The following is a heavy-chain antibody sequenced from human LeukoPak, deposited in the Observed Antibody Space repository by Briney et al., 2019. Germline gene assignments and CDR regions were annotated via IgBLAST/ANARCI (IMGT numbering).Heavy chain of an antibody. CDR1: GGSISSYY. CDR2: IYYSGST. Sequence: PSETLSLTCTVSGGSISSYYWSWIRQPPGKGLEWIGYIYYSGSTNYNPSLKSRVTISVDTSKNQFSLKLSSVTAADTAVYYCARDTSPYYYDSSGYRGQPGGPIDAFDIWGQGTMVTVSS. V-gene: IGHV4-59*01. CDR3: ARDTSPYYYDSSGYRGQPGGPIDAFDI. J-gene: IGHJ3*02. D-gene: IGHD3-22*01.